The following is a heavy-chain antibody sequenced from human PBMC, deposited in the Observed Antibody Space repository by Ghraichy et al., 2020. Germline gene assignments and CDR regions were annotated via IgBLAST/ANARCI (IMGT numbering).Heavy chain of an antibody. J-gene: IGHJ3*02. CDR3: ARDQAVVTVGAFDI. CDR1: GGTFSSYA. D-gene: IGHD2-21*02. CDR2: IIPIFGTA. V-gene: IGHV1-69*13. Sequence: SVKVSCKASGGTFSSYAISWVRQAPGQGLEWMGGIIPIFGTANYAQKFQGRVTITADESTSTAYMELSSLRSEDTAVYYCARDQAVVTVGAFDIWGQGTMVTVSS.